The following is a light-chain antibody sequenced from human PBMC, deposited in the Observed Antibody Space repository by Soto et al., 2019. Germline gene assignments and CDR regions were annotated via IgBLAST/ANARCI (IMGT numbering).Light chain of an antibody. V-gene: IGKV3-15*01. J-gene: IGKJ1*01. Sequence: EIVMTQSPATLSVSPGERATLTCRASQSVSSNLAWYQQKPGQAPRLLIYGASTRATGIPARFSGSGSGTEFTLTISSLQSEDFAVYYCQQYNNWPTWGFGQGTKLEIK. CDR1: QSVSSN. CDR2: GAS. CDR3: QQYNNWPTWG.